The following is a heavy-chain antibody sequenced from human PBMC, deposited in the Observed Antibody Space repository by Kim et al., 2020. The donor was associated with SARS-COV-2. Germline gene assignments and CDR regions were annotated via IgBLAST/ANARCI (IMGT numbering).Heavy chain of an antibody. D-gene: IGHD2-8*01. CDR2: ISTSDGRT. Sequence: GGSLRLSCAASGFTFSNYAMSWVRQAPGKGLEWVSGISTSDGRTYYADSVKGRFTISRDNSKNTLYLQMNSLRGEDTALYYCAKDHNGSWLDASDYWGRG. V-gene: IGHV3-23*01. CDR3: AKDHNGSWLDASDY. CDR1: GFTFSNYA. J-gene: IGHJ4*02.